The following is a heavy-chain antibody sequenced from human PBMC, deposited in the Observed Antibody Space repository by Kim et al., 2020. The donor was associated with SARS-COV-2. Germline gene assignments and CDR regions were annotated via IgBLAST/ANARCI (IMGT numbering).Heavy chain of an antibody. CDR2: INSDGSST. CDR1: GFTFSSYW. Sequence: GGSLRLSCAASGFTFSSYWMHWVRQAPGKGLVWVSRINSDGSSTSYADSVKGRFTISRDNAKSTLYLQMNSLRAEDTAVYYCARESRITMVRGVPVNYYYYGMDVWGQGTTVTVSS. V-gene: IGHV3-74*01. J-gene: IGHJ6*02. CDR3: ARESRITMVRGVPVNYYYYGMDV. D-gene: IGHD3-10*01.